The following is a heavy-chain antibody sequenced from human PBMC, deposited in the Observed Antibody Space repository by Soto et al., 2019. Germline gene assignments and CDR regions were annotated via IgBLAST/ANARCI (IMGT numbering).Heavy chain of an antibody. J-gene: IGHJ4*02. CDR3: VRDFTS. Sequence: VQLVETGGGLIQPGGSLTLSCSASGFIVSRNYMSWVRQGPGKGPEWVSIIHAGGNSFFADVVKGRFTISTDTSKNTLNLHMNNLKVEDTAVYYCVRDFTSWGQGTLVTVSS. V-gene: IGHV3-53*02. CDR2: IHAGGNS. CDR1: GFIVSRNY.